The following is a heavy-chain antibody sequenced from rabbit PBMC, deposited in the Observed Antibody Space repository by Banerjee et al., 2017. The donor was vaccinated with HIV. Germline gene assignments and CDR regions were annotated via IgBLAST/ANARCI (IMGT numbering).Heavy chain of an antibody. CDR2: MNVVSGTT. D-gene: IGHD4-1*01. CDR1: GIDFSSNA. V-gene: IGHV1S45*01. Sequence: QQQLEESGGGLVKPGGTLTLTCKASGIDFSSNAMSWVRQAPGKGLEWIAYMNVVSGTTWYAGWVNGRFTISKTSSTTVTLQMTSLTAADTATYFCARDRADDISDYFDLWGPGTLVTVS. CDR3: ARDRADDISDYFDL. J-gene: IGHJ4*01.